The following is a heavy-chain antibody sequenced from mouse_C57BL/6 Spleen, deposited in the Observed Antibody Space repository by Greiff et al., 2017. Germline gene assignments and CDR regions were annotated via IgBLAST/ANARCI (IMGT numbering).Heavy chain of an antibody. J-gene: IGHJ4*01. Sequence: EVKLVESGGDLVKPGGSLKLSCAASGFTFSSYGMSWVRQTPDKRLEWVATISSGGSYTYYPDSVKGRFTISRDNAKNTLYLQMSSLKSEDTAMYYCARLYYDYDGGYAMDYWGQGTSVTVSS. CDR3: ARLYYDYDGGYAMDY. CDR1: GFTFSSYG. D-gene: IGHD2-4*01. CDR2: ISSGGSYT. V-gene: IGHV5-6*01.